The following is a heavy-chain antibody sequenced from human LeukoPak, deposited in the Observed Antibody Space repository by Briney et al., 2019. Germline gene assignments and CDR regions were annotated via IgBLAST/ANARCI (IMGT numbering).Heavy chain of an antibody. CDR1: GFTFSSYG. V-gene: IGHV3-30*18. CDR3: AKDQGGSWYLY. CDR2: ISHDGSNK. Sequence: GGSLRLSCAASGFTFSSYGMHWVRQAPGKGLEWVAVISHDGSNKYYADSVKGRFTISRDNSKNTLYLQMNSLRAEDTAVYYCAKDQGGSWYLYWGQGTLVTVSS. D-gene: IGHD6-13*01. J-gene: IGHJ4*02.